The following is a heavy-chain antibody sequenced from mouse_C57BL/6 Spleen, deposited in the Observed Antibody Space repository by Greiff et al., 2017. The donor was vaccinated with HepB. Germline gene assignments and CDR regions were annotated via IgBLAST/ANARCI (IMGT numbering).Heavy chain of an antibody. D-gene: IGHD2-2*01. CDR1: GFNIKNTY. CDR3: APFYYGYEGDAMDY. J-gene: IGHJ4*01. Sequence: EVQRVESVAELVRPGASVKLSCTASGFNIKNTYMHWVKQRPEQGLEWIGRIDPANGNTKYAPKFQGKATITADTSSNTAYLQLSSLTSEDTAIYYCAPFYYGYEGDAMDYWGQGTSVTVSS. CDR2: IDPANGNT. V-gene: IGHV14-3*01.